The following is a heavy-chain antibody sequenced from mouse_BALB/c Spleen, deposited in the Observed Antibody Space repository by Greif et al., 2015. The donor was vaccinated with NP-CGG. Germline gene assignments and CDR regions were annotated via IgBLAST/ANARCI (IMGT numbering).Heavy chain of an antibody. CDR2: INPSNGGT. CDR3: TQFYYGSSNYYAMDY. D-gene: IGHD1-1*01. Sequence: QVQLKQSGAELVKPGASVKLSCKASGYTFTSYYMYWVKQRPGQGLEWIGEINPSNGGTNFNEKFKSKATLTVDKSSSTAYMQLSSLTSEDSAVYYCTQFYYGSSNYYAMDYWGQGTSVTVSS. V-gene: IGHV1S81*02. CDR1: GYTFTSYY. J-gene: IGHJ4*01.